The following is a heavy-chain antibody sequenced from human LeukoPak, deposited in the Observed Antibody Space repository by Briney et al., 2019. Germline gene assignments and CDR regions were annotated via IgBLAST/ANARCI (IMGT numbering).Heavy chain of an antibody. V-gene: IGHV3-30*04. D-gene: IGHD3-10*01. CDR2: ISYDGSNK. J-gene: IGHJ4*02. Sequence: GGSLRLSCAASGFTFSSYAMHWVRQAPGKGLEWVAVISYDGSNKYYADSVKGRFTISRDNAKNSLYLQMNSLRAEDTAVYYCARDDGYYYGSGSYALFDYWGQGTLVTVSS. CDR3: ARDDGYYYGSGSYALFDY. CDR1: GFTFSSYA.